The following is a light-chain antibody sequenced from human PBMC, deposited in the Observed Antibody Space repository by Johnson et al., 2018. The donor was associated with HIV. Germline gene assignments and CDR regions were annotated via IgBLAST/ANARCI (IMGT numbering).Light chain of an antibody. CDR1: SSNIGRNY. V-gene: IGLV1-51*01. Sequence: QSVLTQPPSVSAAPGQKVTISCSGSSSNIGRNYVSWYQQLPGTAPKLLIFDNNKRPSGIPDRFSASKSGTSATLGITGLQTGDEADYYCGTWDSSLSAYVFETGTKVTVL. J-gene: IGLJ1*01. CDR3: GTWDSSLSAYV. CDR2: DNN.